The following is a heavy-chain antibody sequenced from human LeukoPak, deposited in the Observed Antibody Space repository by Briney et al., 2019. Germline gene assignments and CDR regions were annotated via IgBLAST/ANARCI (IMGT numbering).Heavy chain of an antibody. CDR2: IYSGGST. CDR1: GFIVSSNY. J-gene: IGHJ4*02. Sequence: GGSLRLSCVASGFIVSSNYLSWVRQAPGKGLEWVSLIYSGGSTYYADSVKGRFTISRDNSKNTLYLQMNSLRAEDTAVYYCVRDYSYGTEWGQGTLVTVSS. D-gene: IGHD5-18*01. CDR3: VRDYSYGTE. V-gene: IGHV3-53*01.